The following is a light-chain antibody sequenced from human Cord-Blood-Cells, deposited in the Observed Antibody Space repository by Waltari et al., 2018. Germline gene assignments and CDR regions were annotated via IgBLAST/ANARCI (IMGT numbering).Light chain of an antibody. CDR3: QSYDSSLSGYV. CDR2: GNR. J-gene: IGLJ3*02. Sequence: QSVLTQPPSLSEPPGQRVTIPCTGSSSNIGAGYDVQWYQQLPGTAPKLPPHGNRHRPSGVPDRFSGSMSGTSASLAITGLQAEDGADYYCQSYDSSLSGYVFGGGTKLTVL. CDR1: SSNIGAGYD. V-gene: IGLV1-40*01.